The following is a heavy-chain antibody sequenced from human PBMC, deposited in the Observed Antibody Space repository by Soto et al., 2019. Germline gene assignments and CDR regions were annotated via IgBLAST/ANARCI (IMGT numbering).Heavy chain of an antibody. D-gene: IGHD2-2*01. Sequence: SETLSLTCTVSGGSISSGGYYWSWIRQHPGKGLEWIGYIYYSGSTYYNPSLKSRVTISVDTSKNQFSLKLSSVTAADTAVYYCARVGCSSNSCYDLHDYWGQGTLVTVSS. V-gene: IGHV4-31*03. J-gene: IGHJ4*02. CDR2: IYYSGST. CDR1: GGSISSGGYY. CDR3: ARVGCSSNSCYDLHDY.